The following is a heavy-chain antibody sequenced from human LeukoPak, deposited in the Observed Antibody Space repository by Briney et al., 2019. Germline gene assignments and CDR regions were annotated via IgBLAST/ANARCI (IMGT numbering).Heavy chain of an antibody. CDR3: ARDSSGYYYGSGRSENYYYYGMDV. V-gene: IGHV1-18*01. Sequence: SVKVSCKASGYTFTSYGISWVRQAPGQGLEGMGWISAYNGNTNYAQKLQGRVTMTTDTSTSTAYMELRSLRSDDTAVYYCARDSSGYYYGSGRSENYYYYGMDVWGQGTTVTVSS. CDR2: ISAYNGNT. J-gene: IGHJ6*02. D-gene: IGHD3-10*01. CDR1: GYTFTSYG.